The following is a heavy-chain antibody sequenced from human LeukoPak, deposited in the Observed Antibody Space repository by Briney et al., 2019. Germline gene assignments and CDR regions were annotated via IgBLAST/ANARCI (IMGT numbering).Heavy chain of an antibody. CDR2: ISGSGGST. Sequence: GGSLRLSCAASGFTFSSYAMSWVRQAPGKGLEWVSAISGSGGSTSYADSVKGRFTISRDNAKNTLYLQMNSLRAEDTAVYYCARDGSSLVRGVIPPDHWGQGTLVTVSS. CDR1: GFTFSSYA. CDR3: ARDGSSLVRGVIPPDH. V-gene: IGHV3-23*01. J-gene: IGHJ5*02. D-gene: IGHD3-10*01.